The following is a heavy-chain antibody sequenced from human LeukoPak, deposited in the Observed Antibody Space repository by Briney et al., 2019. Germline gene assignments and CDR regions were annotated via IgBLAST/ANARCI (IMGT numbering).Heavy chain of an antibody. J-gene: IGHJ5*02. V-gene: IGHV3-43*02. CDR3: AKDSYASAGYRWFDP. CDR1: GFTFDDSV. CDR2: ISGDGGST. Sequence: GGSLRLSCAASGFTFDDSVMHWVRQAPGKGLEWVSLISGDGGSTYYADSVKGRFTISKDNSNNSLYLQMNNLRTEDTAFYYCAKDSYASAGYRWFDPWGQGTLVAVSS. D-gene: IGHD3-10*01.